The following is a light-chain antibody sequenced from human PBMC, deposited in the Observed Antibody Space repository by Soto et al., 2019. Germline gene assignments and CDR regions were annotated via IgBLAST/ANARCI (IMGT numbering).Light chain of an antibody. J-gene: IGKJ3*01. CDR1: QSVSSY. Sequence: EIVLTQSPATLSLSPCERATVFCRTSQSVSSYLAWYQQKPGQAPRLLIYDASNRATGTPARFSGSGSGTDFTLTISSLEPEDFAVYYCQQRSDWLFGPGTKVDI. CDR3: QQRSDWL. V-gene: IGKV3-11*01. CDR2: DAS.